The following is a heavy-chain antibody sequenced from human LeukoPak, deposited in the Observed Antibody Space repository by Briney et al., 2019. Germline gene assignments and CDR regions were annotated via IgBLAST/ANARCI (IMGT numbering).Heavy chain of an antibody. CDR1: GFSLSTNGVG. CDR2: IYWDDDK. Sequence: SGPTLVKPTQTLTLTCTFSGFSLSTNGVGVGWIRQPPGKALEWLALIYWDDDKRYSPSLKSRLTITKDTSKNQVVLTMTNMDPVDTATYYCAHLNRPTRYCSGGSCYLFDYWGQGTLVTVPS. V-gene: IGHV2-5*02. J-gene: IGHJ4*02. CDR3: AHLNRPTRYCSGGSCYLFDY. D-gene: IGHD2-15*01.